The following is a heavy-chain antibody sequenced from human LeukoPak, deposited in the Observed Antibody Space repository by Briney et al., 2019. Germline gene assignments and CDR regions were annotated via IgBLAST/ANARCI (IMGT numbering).Heavy chain of an antibody. CDR2: VASDGST. CDR1: GITVSSNY. V-gene: IGHV3-53*01. Sequence: PGGSLRLSCAASGITVSSNYMSWVRQAPGKGLEWVSVVASDGSTKYADSVKGRFAISRDNSKNTLYLQKNSLRAEDTGVYYCAKATVGGYEDWGQGTLVTVSS. CDR3: AKATVGGYED. J-gene: IGHJ4*02. D-gene: IGHD5-12*01.